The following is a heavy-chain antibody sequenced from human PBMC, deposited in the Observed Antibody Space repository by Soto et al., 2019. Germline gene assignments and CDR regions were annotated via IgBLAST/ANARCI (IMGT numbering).Heavy chain of an antibody. CDR2: IYRSGTT. CDR3: ARATSGSYYSVFNY. J-gene: IGHJ4*02. D-gene: IGHD1-26*01. CDR1: NFSISSGYY. Sequence: SETLSLTCVVSNFSISSGYYWGWIRQSPGKGLEWIASIYRSGTTSYNPSLKSRVTISVDPSKNQFSLMLTAVTAADTAVYYCARATSGSYYSVFNYWGRGSLVAFYS. V-gene: IGHV4-38-2*01.